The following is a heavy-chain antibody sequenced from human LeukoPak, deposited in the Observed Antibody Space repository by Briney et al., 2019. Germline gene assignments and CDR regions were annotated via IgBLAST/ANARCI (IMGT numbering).Heavy chain of an antibody. Sequence: PGGSLRLSCAASGFTFSSCWMHWVRQAPGKGLVWVSRINSDGSSTSYADSVKGRFTISRDNAKNTLYLQMNSLRAEDTAVYYCASINYGGNSWFGYYYYGMDVWGQGTTVTVSS. V-gene: IGHV3-74*01. D-gene: IGHD4-23*01. J-gene: IGHJ6*02. CDR1: GFTFSSCW. CDR3: ASINYGGNSWFGYYYYGMDV. CDR2: INSDGSST.